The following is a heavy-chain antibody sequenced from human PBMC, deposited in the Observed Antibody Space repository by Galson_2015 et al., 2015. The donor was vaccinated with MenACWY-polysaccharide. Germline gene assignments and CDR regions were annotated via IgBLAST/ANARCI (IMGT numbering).Heavy chain of an antibody. V-gene: IGHV3-48*01. Sequence: SLRLSCAASGFTFTTYTINWVRQAPGQGLEWVSSISGTGTIYYADSVKGRFTISRDNAKNSLYLQMNRLRADDTAVYYCAKGRAPSTYYGMDVWGQGTTVTVSS. CDR2: ISGTGTI. J-gene: IGHJ6*02. CDR1: GFTFTTYT. D-gene: IGHD2-2*01. CDR3: AKGRAPSTYYGMDV.